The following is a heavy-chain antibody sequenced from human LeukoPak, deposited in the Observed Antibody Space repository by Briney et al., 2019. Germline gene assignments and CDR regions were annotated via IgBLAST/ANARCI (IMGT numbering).Heavy chain of an antibody. CDR3: ARYLLYDSSGYYYDY. J-gene: IGHJ4*02. D-gene: IGHD3-22*01. CDR1: GGTFSSYA. Sequence: ASVKVSCKASGGTFSSYAISWVRQAPGQGLEWMGGIIPIFGTANYAQKFQGGVTITADESTSTAYMELSSLRSEDTAVYYCARYLLYDSSGYYYDYWGQGTLVTVSS. V-gene: IGHV1-69*01. CDR2: IIPIFGTA.